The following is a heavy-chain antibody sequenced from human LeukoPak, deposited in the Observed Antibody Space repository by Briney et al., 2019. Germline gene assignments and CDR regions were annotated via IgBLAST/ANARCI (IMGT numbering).Heavy chain of an antibody. CDR2: ISYSGST. CDR3: ARGGLASVGIDY. V-gene: IGHV4-59*01. D-gene: IGHD2-15*01. J-gene: IGHJ4*02. CDR1: GASISGYY. Sequence: SETLSLTCTVSGASISGYYWSWIRQSPGKGLEYIGYISYSGSTNYSPSLKSRVTISVDTSKNQFSLKLSSVTAADTAVYYCARGGLASVGIDYWGQGTLVTVSS.